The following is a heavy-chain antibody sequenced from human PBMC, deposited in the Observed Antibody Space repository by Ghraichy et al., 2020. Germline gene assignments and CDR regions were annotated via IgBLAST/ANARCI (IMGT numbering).Heavy chain of an antibody. V-gene: IGHV3-30*18. CDR2: ISYDGSNK. CDR3: AKPWGSIHYYYYMDV. CDR1: GFTFSSYG. Sequence: GGSLRLSCAASGFTFSSYGMHWVRQAPGKGLEWVAVISYDGSNKYYADSVKGRFTISRDNSKNTLYLQMNSLRAEDTAVYYCAKPWGSIHYYYYMDVWGKGTTVTVSS. J-gene: IGHJ6*03. D-gene: IGHD7-27*01.